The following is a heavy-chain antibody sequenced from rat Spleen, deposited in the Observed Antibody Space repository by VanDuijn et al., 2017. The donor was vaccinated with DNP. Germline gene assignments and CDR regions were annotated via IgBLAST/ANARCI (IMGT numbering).Heavy chain of an antibody. CDR1: GFSLTSYG. J-gene: IGHJ2*01. D-gene: IGHD1-4*01. CDR3: TRAGDVH. Sequence: QVQLKESGPGLVQPSQTLSLTCTVSGFSLTSYGVSWVRQPPGKGLEWIAAISSGGSTYYNSALKSRLSISRDTSKSQIFLKMNSLQTEDTAIYFCTRAGDVHWGQGVMVTVSS. V-gene: IGHV2S12*01. CDR2: ISSGGST.